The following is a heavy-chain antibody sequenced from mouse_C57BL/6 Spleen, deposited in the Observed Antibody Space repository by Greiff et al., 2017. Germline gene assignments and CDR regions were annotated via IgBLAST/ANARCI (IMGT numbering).Heavy chain of an antibody. D-gene: IGHD1-1*01. CDR3: TSLITTVVADY. CDR2: IDPEDGDT. Sequence: VQLQQSGAELVRPGASVKLSCTASGSNIKDYSMHWVKQRPEQGLEWIGRIDPEDGDTEYAPKFQGKATMPADTSSNTAYLQLSSLTSEDTAVYYCTSLITTVVADYWGQGTTLTVSS. V-gene: IGHV14-1*01. J-gene: IGHJ2*01. CDR1: GSNIKDYS.